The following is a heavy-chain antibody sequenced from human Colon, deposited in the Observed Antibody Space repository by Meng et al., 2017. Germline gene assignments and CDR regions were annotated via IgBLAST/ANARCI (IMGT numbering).Heavy chain of an antibody. CDR3: ARVDYDSSGYFSSYFHGLAV. CDR2: ITPVFGAA. J-gene: IGHJ6*02. Sequence: SVKVSCKASGGTFSSYAISWVRQAPGQGLEWMGGITPVFGAAIYAPKFQGRVTITADESTSTAYMELSSLRSEDTAVYYCARVDYDSSGYFSSYFHGLAVWGHGTTVTVSS. CDR1: GGTFSSYA. D-gene: IGHD3-22*01. V-gene: IGHV1-69*13.